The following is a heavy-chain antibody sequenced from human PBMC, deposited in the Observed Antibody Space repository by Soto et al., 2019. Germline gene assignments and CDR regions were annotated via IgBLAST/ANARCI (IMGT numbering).Heavy chain of an antibody. J-gene: IGHJ4*02. V-gene: IGHV1-46*01. CDR2: VNPSVGTT. CDR1: GYTFTSYY. Sequence: ASVKVSCKASGYTFTSYYRHWIRQAPGQGLEWMGIVNPSVGTTSYAQKFQGRVTMTRDTSTTTVYMELSSLRSEDTAVYYCGRAGLIPWPKTAFFDYWGQGTLVTVSS. CDR3: GRAGLIPWPKTAFFDY. D-gene: IGHD3-16*01.